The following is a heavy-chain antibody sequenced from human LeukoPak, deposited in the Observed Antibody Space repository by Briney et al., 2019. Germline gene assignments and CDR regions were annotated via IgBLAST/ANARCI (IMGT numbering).Heavy chain of an antibody. CDR2: ISSSGRTI. CDR3: ATVGYDYSGSDH. V-gene: IGHV3-48*03. CDR1: KFTFSSCE. Sequence: GGSLRLSCAASKFTFSSCEMTWVRQAPGKGLEWVSYISSSGRTIYYADSVKGRFTISRDNAKNSLYLQMNSLRAEDTAVYYCATVGYDYSGSDHWGQGTLVTVSS. D-gene: IGHD5-12*01. J-gene: IGHJ5*02.